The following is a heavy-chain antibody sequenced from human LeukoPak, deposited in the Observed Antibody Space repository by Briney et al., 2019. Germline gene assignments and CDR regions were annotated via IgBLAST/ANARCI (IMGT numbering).Heavy chain of an antibody. V-gene: IGHV4-59*08. CDR2: IYYSGST. D-gene: IGHD3-10*01. CDR1: GGSISSYY. J-gene: IGHJ5*02. Sequence: PSETLSLTCTVSGGSISSYYWSWIRQPPGKGLEWIGYIYYSGSTNYNPSLKSRVTISVDTSKNQFSLKLSSVTAADTAVYYCARQTAIWFGEGGWFDPWGQGTLVTVSS. CDR3: ARQTAIWFGEGGWFDP.